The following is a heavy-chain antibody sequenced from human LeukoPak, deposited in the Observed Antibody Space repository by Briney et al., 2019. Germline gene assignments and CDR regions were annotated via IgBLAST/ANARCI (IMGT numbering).Heavy chain of an antibody. CDR2: ISGSGGTT. CDR3: AKFGQRLCSGGSCHPFDY. J-gene: IGHJ4*02. D-gene: IGHD2-15*01. V-gene: IGHV3-23*01. CDR1: GFTFSSYG. Sequence: PGGSLRLSCAASGFTFSSYGMSWVRQAPGKGLEWVSAISGSGGTTYYADSVKGRFTISRDNSKNTLHLQMNSLRAEDTAAYYFAKFGQRLCSGGSCHPFDYWGQGTLVTVSS.